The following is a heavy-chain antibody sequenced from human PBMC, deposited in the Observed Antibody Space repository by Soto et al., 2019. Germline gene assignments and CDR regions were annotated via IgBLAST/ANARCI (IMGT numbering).Heavy chain of an antibody. CDR2: ISSSSSYI. Sequence: GGSLRLSCAASGFTFSSYSMNWVRQAPGKGLEWVSSISSSSSYIYYADSVKGRFTISRDNAKNSLYLQMNSLRAEDTAVYYCARDHTYDYIWGSYRYTRFDAFDIWGQGTMVTVS. D-gene: IGHD3-16*02. CDR1: GFTFSSYS. V-gene: IGHV3-21*01. CDR3: ARDHTYDYIWGSYRYTRFDAFDI. J-gene: IGHJ3*02.